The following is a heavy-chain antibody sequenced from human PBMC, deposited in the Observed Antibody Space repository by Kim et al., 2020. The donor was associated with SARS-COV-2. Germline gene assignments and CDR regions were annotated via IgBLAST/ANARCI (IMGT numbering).Heavy chain of an antibody. CDR3: ARDDGERWLQFYYYYGMDV. V-gene: IGHV1-69*04. D-gene: IGHD5-12*01. CDR1: GGTFSSYA. J-gene: IGHJ6*02. CDR2: IIPILGIA. Sequence: SVKVSCKASGGTFSSYAISWVRQAPGQGLEWMGRIIPILGIANYAQKFQGRVTITADKSTSTAYMELSSLRSEDTAVYYCARDDGERWLQFYYYYGMDVWGQGTTVTVSS.